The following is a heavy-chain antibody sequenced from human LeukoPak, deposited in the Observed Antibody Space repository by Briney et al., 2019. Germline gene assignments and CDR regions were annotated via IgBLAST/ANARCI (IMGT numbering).Heavy chain of an antibody. D-gene: IGHD3-10*01. CDR3: ARQNYGSGSYYFDY. J-gene: IGHJ4*02. Sequence: ASVKVSCKASSYTFTSYGISWVRQAPGQGLEWMGWISAYNGNTNYAQKLQGRVTMTTDTSTSTAYMELSRLRSDDTAVYYCARQNYGSGSYYFDYWGQGTLVTVSS. CDR2: ISAYNGNT. V-gene: IGHV1-18*01. CDR1: SYTFTSYG.